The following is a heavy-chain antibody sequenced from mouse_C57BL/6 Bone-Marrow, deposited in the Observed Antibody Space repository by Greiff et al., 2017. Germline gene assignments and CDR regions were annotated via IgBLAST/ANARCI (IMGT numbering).Heavy chain of an antibody. CDR1: GYTFTSYW. V-gene: IGHV1-50*01. Sequence: QVQLKQPGAELVKPGASVKLSCKASGYTFTSYWMQWVKQRPGQGLEWIGEIEPSDSYTNYNQKFKGKATLTVDTSSSTAYMQLSSLTSEDSAVYYCATLTGFYAMDYWGQGTSATVSS. J-gene: IGHJ4*01. CDR2: IEPSDSYT. CDR3: ATLTGFYAMDY. D-gene: IGHD4-1*01.